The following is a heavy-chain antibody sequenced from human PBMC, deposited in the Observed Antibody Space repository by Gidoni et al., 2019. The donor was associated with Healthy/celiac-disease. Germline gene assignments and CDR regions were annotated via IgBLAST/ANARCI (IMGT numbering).Heavy chain of an antibody. CDR1: GFTFSSYG. CDR2: ISYDGSNK. J-gene: IGHJ5*02. V-gene: IGHV3-30*18. Sequence: QVQLVESGGGVVQPGRSLRLSCAASGFTFSSYGMHWVRQAPGKGLEWVAVISYDGSNKYYADSVKGRFTISRDNSKNTLYLQMNSLRAEDTAVYYCAKEVEDTGEFDPWGQGTLVTVSS. D-gene: IGHD2-15*01. CDR3: AKEVEDTGEFDP.